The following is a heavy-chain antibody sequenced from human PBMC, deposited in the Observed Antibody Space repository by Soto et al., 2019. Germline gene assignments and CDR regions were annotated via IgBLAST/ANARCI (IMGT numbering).Heavy chain of an antibody. V-gene: IGHV3-23*01. J-gene: IGHJ4*02. Sequence: PGGSLRLSCAASGFTFRSYAMSWVRQAPGKGLEWVSAISGSGGSTYYADSVKGRFTISRDNSKNTLYLQMNSLRAEDTAVYYCASGGFLEWLLFDYWGQGTLVTVSS. CDR3: ASGGFLEWLLFDY. CDR1: GFTFRSYA. D-gene: IGHD3-3*01. CDR2: ISGSGGST.